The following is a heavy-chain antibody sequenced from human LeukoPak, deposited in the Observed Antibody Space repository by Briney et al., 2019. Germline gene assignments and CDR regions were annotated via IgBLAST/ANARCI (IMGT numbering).Heavy chain of an antibody. CDR2: IYYSGST. V-gene: IGHV4-61*01. CDR1: GGSISSGSYY. D-gene: IGHD3-9*01. Sequence: PSQTLSLTCTVSGGSISSGSYYWSWIRQPPGKGLEWIGYIYYSGSTNYNPSLKSRVTISVDTSKNQFSLKLSSVTAADTAVYYCARGGYDILTGYFTLLGPWGQGTLVTVSS. CDR3: ARGGYDILTGYFTLLGP. J-gene: IGHJ5*02.